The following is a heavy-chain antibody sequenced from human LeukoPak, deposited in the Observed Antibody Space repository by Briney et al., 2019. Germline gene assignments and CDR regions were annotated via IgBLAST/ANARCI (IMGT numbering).Heavy chain of an antibody. CDR3: ARTPLATRDLYTWFDT. CDR2: ISVYNGNT. Sequence: ASVTVSCKASGYTFTSNGISWVRQAPGQGLEWLGWISVYNGNTNYPGKFQGRVSMTTDTSTTTAYMELRSLRSDDTATYYCARTPLATRDLYTWFDTWGQGTLVTVSS. V-gene: IGHV1-18*01. D-gene: IGHD1-26*01. CDR1: GYTFTSNG. J-gene: IGHJ5*02.